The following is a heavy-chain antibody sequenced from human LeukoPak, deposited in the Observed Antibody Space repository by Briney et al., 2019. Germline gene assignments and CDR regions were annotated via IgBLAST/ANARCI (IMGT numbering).Heavy chain of an antibody. Sequence: SETLSLXCAVYGGSFSGYYWSWIRQPPGKGLEWIGEINHSGSTNYNPSLKSRVTISVDTSKNQFSLKLSSVTAADTAVYYCARVSPAGITFGGPTIYWGQGTLVTVSS. CDR2: INHSGST. V-gene: IGHV4-34*01. D-gene: IGHD3-16*01. CDR3: ARVSPAGITFGGPTIY. J-gene: IGHJ4*02. CDR1: GGSFSGYY.